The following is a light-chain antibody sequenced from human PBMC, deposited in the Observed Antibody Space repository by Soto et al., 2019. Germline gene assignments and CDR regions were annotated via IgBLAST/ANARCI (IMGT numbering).Light chain of an antibody. CDR1: SSDVGGYNY. CDR2: EVS. CDR3: SSYTIRSTYV. Sequence: QSVLTQPASVSGSPGQSIIISCTGTSSDVGGYNYVSWYQQHPGKAPQLMIYEVSNRPSGVSNRFSASKSGNTASLNISGLQAEDEADYYCSSYTIRSTYVFGTGT. V-gene: IGLV2-14*01. J-gene: IGLJ1*01.